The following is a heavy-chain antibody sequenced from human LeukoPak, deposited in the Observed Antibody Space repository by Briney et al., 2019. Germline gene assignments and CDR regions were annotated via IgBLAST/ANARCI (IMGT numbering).Heavy chain of an antibody. V-gene: IGHV4-34*01. CDR1: GGSFSGYY. CDR3: ARLGSYYYDSRRYHFDY. Sequence: SETLSLTCAVYGGSFSGYYWSWIRQPPGKGLEWIGEINHSGSTNYNPSLKSRVTISVDTSKNQFSLKLSSVTAADTAVYYCARLGSYYYDSRRYHFDYWGQGTLVTVSS. J-gene: IGHJ4*02. D-gene: IGHD3-22*01. CDR2: INHSGST.